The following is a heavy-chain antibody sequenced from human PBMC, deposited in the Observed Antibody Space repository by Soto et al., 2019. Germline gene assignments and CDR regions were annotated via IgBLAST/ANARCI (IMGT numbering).Heavy chain of an antibody. CDR2: TYYRSKWYN. CDR1: GDSVSSNSAA. D-gene: IGHD1-1*01. CDR3: ARGWYNWND. V-gene: IGHV6-1*01. J-gene: IGHJ4*02. Sequence: QVQLQQSGPGLVKPSQTLSLICAISGDSVSSNSAAWNWNRQSPSRGLEWLGRTYYRSKWYNNYGVSVKSRITINPDTPKNQFSLQLNSVTHEGTAVYYCARGWYNWNDWGQGTLVTVSS.